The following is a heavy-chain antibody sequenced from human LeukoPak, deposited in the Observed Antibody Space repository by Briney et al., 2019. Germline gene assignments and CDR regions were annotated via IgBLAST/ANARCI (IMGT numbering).Heavy chain of an antibody. J-gene: IGHJ6*03. CDR2: INTNTGNP. CDR3: ARGASRYYYYYYMDV. Sequence: ASVKVSCKASGYTFTSYAMNWVRQAPGQGLEWMGWINTNTGNPTYAQGFTGRFVFSLDTSVSTAYLQISSLKAEDTAVYYCARGASRYYYYYYMDVWGKGTTVTVSS. V-gene: IGHV7-4-1*02. CDR1: GYTFTSYA.